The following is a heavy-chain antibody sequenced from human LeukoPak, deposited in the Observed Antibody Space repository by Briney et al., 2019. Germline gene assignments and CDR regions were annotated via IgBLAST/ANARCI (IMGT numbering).Heavy chain of an antibody. J-gene: IGHJ5*02. CDR2: IYCSGST. CDR3: ARVGGRGVPAATNWFDP. CDR1: GGSISSGGYY. V-gene: IGHV4-31*03. D-gene: IGHD2-2*01. Sequence: PSQTLSLTCTVSGGSISSGGYYWSWIRQHPGKGLEWIGYIYCSGSTYYNPSLKSRVTISVDTSKNQFSLKLSSVTAADTAVYYCARVGGRGVPAATNWFDPWGQGTLVTVSS.